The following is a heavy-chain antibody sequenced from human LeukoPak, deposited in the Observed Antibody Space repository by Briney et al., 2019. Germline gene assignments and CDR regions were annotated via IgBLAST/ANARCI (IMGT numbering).Heavy chain of an antibody. J-gene: IGHJ4*02. CDR1: GGYINTRSYF. D-gene: IGHD6-19*01. Sequence: PSETLSLTCSASGGYINTRSYFWGWIRQSPGKGLEWIASMYYSGTTYYNPSLKSRVTISVDTLKRQLSLKLSSVTAADTAVYYCARQRGSGWYHPHLFWGQGILVTVSS. V-gene: IGHV4-39*01. CDR3: ARQRGSGWYHPHLF. CDR2: MYYSGTT.